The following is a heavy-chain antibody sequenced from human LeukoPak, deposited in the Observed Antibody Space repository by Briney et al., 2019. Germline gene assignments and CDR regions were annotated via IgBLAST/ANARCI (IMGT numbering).Heavy chain of an antibody. J-gene: IGHJ5*02. CDR3: ARSYCSSTSCYPYNWFDP. Sequence: ASVKVSCKASGYTFTSYDINWVRQATGQGLEWKGWMNPNSGNTGYAQMFQGRVTMTRNTSISTAYMELSSLRSEDTAVYYCARSYCSSTSCYPYNWFDPWGQGTLVTVSS. CDR2: MNPNSGNT. D-gene: IGHD2-2*01. V-gene: IGHV1-8*01. CDR1: GYTFTSYD.